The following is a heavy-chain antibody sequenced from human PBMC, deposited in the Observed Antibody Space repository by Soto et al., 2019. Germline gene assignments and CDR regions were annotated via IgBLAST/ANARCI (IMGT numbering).Heavy chain of an antibody. J-gene: IGHJ5*02. V-gene: IGHV5-10-1*01. CDR1: GYSFTTYW. CDR2: IDPRDSYT. Sequence: PGESLKISCKGSGYSFTTYWISWVRQVPGKGLEWMGRIDPRDSYTNYSPSFQGHVTISTDKSINTGYLQWSSLKASDTAMYYCARGSGVRQGWFDPWGQGTLVTVSS. CDR3: ARGSGVRQGWFDP. D-gene: IGHD3-3*01.